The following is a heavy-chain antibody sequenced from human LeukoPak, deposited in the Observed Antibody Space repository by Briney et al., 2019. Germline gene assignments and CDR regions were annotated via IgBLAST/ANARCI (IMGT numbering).Heavy chain of an antibody. CDR1: GFTFSSYA. CDR2: ISYDGSNK. J-gene: IGHJ4*02. D-gene: IGHD1-26*01. CDR3: AREGGWDRALDY. Sequence: PGGSLRLSCAASGFTFSSYAMHWVRQAPGKGLEWVAVISYDGSNKYYADSVKGRFTISRDNSKNTLYLQMNSLRAEDTAVYYCAREGGWDRALDYWGQGTLVTVSS. V-gene: IGHV3-30-3*01.